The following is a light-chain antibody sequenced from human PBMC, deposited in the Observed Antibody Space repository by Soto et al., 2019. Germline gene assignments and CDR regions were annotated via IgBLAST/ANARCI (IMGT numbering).Light chain of an antibody. CDR2: AAS. CDR1: QSVTTN. V-gene: IGKV3-15*01. CDR3: EQYHNWPYT. J-gene: IGKJ2*01. Sequence: IVMTQSPATLSVSPGERATLSCRASQSVTTNLAWYQQQPGQAPRLLIYAASTRAAGIPARFSGSGSGTEFTLTISSLQYEDLAVYFCEQYHNWPYTFGQGTKLHIK.